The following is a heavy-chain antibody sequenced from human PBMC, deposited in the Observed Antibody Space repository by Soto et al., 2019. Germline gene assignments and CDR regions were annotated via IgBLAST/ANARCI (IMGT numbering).Heavy chain of an antibody. V-gene: IGHV1-69*01. D-gene: IGHD3-16*01. CDR3: ASLPFGGVLRGSFDY. J-gene: IGHJ4*02. Sequence: QVQLVQSGAEVKKPGSSVKVSCKASGGTFSSYAISWVRQAPGQGLEWMGGIIPIFGTANYAQKFQGRVKITADEPTSAAHLELGRLRCEDTPVYYCASLPFGGVLRGSFDYWGQGPLVTVSS. CDR2: IIPIFGTA. CDR1: GGTFSSYA.